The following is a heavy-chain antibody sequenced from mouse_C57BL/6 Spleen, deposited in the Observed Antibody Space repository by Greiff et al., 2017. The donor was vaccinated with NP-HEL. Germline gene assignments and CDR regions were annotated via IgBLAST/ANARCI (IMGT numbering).Heavy chain of an antibody. CDR3: ARWVDFYCGSCDWYFDV. V-gene: IGHV1-82*01. CDR2: IYPGDGDT. CDR1: GYAFSSSW. J-gene: IGHJ1*03. D-gene: IGHD1-1*01. Sequence: VQLQESGPELVKPGASVKISCKASGYAFSSSWMNWVKQRPGKGLEWIGRIYPGDGDTNYNEKFKGKATLTADKSSSTAYMQLSSLTSEDSAVYFCARWVDFYCGSCDWYFDVWGTGTTVTVSS.